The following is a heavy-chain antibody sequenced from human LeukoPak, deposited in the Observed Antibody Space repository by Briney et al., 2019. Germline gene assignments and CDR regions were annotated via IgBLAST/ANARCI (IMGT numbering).Heavy chain of an antibody. Sequence: PGGSLRLSCAASGFTLSNAWMSWVRQAPGKGLEWVGRIKSKTDGGTTDYAAPVKGRFTISRDDSKNTLYLQMNSLKTEDTAVYYCTTDRRIVGATIRPLDYWGQGTLVTVSS. V-gene: IGHV3-15*01. CDR1: GFTLSNAW. CDR2: IKSKTDGGTT. CDR3: TTDRRIVGATIRPLDY. D-gene: IGHD1-26*01. J-gene: IGHJ4*02.